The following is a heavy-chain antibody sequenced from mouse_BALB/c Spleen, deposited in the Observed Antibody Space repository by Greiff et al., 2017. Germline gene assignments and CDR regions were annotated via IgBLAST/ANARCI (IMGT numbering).Heavy chain of an antibody. CDR2: IYPGDGDT. CDR1: GYTFSSYW. Sequence: QVQLKESGAELMKPGASVKISCKATGYTFSSYWIEWVKQRPGHGLEWIGQIYPGDGDTNYNGKFKGKATLTADKSSSTAYMQLSSLTSEDSAVYFCARSDPLWYFDVWGAGTTVTVSS. J-gene: IGHJ1*01. V-gene: IGHV1-80*01. CDR3: ARSDPLWYFDV.